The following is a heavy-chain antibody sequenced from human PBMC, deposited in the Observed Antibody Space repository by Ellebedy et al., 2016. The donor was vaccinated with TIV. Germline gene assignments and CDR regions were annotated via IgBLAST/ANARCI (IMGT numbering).Heavy chain of an antibody. CDR3: ARQGCSSTSCYNVVYWYFDL. CDR2: IYYSGTT. CDR1: GGSISSSNYY. V-gene: IGHV4-39*01. D-gene: IGHD2-2*01. Sequence: SETLSLTXTVSGGSISSSNYYWGWIRQPPGKGLEWIGSIYYSGTTYYNPSLKSRVTISVDTSKNQFSLKLSSVTAADTAVYYCARQGCSSTSCYNVVYWYFDLWGRGTLVTVSS. J-gene: IGHJ2*01.